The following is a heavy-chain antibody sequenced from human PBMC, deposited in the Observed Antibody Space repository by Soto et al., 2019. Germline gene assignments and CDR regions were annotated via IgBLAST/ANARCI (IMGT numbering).Heavy chain of an antibody. CDR3: ARLPSSGWPIDS. CDR1: GGSISSGGYY. D-gene: IGHD6-19*01. V-gene: IGHV4-31*03. CDR2: TYYSENT. Sequence: SETLSLTCTVSGGSISSGGYYWNWIRQHPGKGLEWIGYTYYSENTYYNPSLNSRITISADTSKNQFSLKLSSVTAADTAVYYCARLPSSGWPIDSWGQGTLVTVS. J-gene: IGHJ4*02.